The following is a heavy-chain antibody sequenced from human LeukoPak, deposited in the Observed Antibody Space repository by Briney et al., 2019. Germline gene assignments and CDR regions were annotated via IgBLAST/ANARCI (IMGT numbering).Heavy chain of an antibody. J-gene: IGHJ5*02. CDR3: ALSITWSFVQFDP. CDR1: GGSIGAYY. D-gene: IGHD3-10*01. V-gene: IGHV4-59*08. CDR2: VHFSGIT. Sequence: SETLSLTCSVSGGSIGAYYWTWNRQSSGKGLEFIAYVHFSGITNYNPSLKSRVTISVDTSKNQFSLKLSSVTAADTAVYYCALSITWSFVQFDPWGQGTLVTVSS.